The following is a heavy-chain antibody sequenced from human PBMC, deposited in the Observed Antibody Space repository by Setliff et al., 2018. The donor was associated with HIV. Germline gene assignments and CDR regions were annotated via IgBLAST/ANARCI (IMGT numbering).Heavy chain of an antibody. CDR3: ARAGRRHYYGSGSYAVFDY. D-gene: IGHD3-10*01. J-gene: IGHJ4*02. V-gene: IGHV3-13*01. CDR1: GFTFRSFD. Sequence: GGSLRLSCAASGFTFRSFDMHWVRQAPGKGLVWVSCIGTLSDTYYQNSVKGRFTISRDNAKNSLYLQMNGLRAGDTAVYFCARAGRRHYYGSGSYAVFDYWGQGIVVTVSS. CDR2: IGTLSDT.